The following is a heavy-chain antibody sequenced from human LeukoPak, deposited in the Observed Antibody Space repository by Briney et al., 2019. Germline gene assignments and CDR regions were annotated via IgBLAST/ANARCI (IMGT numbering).Heavy chain of an antibody. V-gene: IGHV3-23*01. Sequence: GGTLRLSCAASGFTFSSYGMSWVRQAPGKGLEWVSAISGSGGSTYYADSVKGRFTISRDNSKNTLYLQMNSLRAEDTAVYYCASLHYDYVWGSYRHFDYWGQGTLVTVSS. CDR2: ISGSGGST. D-gene: IGHD3-16*02. CDR3: ASLHYDYVWGSYRHFDY. J-gene: IGHJ4*02. CDR1: GFTFSSYG.